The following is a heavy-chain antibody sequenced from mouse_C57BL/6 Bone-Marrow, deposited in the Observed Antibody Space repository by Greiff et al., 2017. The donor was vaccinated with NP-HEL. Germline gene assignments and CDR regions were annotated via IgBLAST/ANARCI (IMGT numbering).Heavy chain of an antibody. CDR2: INPGSGGT. D-gene: IGHD1-1*01. Sequence: QVQLQQSGAELVRPGTSVKVSCKASGYAFTNYLIEWVKQRPGQGLEWIGVINPGSGGTNYNEKFKGKATLTADKSSSTAYMQLSSLTSEDSAVYFCARFLITALVGYAMDYWGQGTSVTVSS. J-gene: IGHJ4*01. V-gene: IGHV1-54*01. CDR1: GYAFTNYL. CDR3: ARFLITALVGYAMDY.